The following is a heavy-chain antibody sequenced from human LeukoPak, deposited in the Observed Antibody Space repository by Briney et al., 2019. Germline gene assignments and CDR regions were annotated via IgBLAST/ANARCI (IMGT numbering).Heavy chain of an antibody. Sequence: SGGSLRLSCAASGFTFSSYGMSWVRQAPGKGLEWVSGISGSGGKTDYADSVKGRFTISRDNAKNSLYLQMNSLRAEDTAVYYCARDGNNYYYYMDVWGKGTTVTVSS. CDR1: GFTFSSYG. CDR3: ARDGNNYYYYMDV. J-gene: IGHJ6*03. V-gene: IGHV3-23*01. CDR2: ISGSGGKT. D-gene: IGHD1/OR15-1a*01.